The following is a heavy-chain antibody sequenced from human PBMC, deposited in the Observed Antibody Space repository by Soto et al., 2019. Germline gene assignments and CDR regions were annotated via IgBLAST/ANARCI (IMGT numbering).Heavy chain of an antibody. J-gene: IGHJ6*02. D-gene: IGHD3-10*01. CDR3: ARVAGPPGGYYYYVIYV. V-gene: IGHV1-2*04. Sequence: ASVKVSCKASGYTFTGYYMHWVRQAPGQGLEWMGWINPNSGGTNYAQKFQGWVTMTRDTSISTAYMELSRLRSDDTAVYYCARVAGPPGGYYYYVIYVSGQGSTDTGSS. CDR2: INPNSGGT. CDR1: GYTFTGYY.